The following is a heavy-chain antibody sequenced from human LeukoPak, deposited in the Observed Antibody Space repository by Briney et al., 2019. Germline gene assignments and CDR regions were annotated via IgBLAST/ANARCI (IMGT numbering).Heavy chain of an antibody. CDR2: ISSSSYI. Sequence: PGGSLRLSCAASGFTFSSYSMNWVRQAPGKGLEWVSSISSSSYIYYADSVKGRFTISRDNAKNSLYLQMNSLRAEDTAVYYCARIIGSSSFAYDYWGQGTLVTVSS. CDR1: GFTFSSYS. V-gene: IGHV3-21*01. D-gene: IGHD6-13*01. J-gene: IGHJ4*02. CDR3: ARIIGSSSFAYDY.